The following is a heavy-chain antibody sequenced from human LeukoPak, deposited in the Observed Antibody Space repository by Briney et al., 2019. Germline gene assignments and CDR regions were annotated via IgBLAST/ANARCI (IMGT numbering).Heavy chain of an antibody. V-gene: IGHV3-66*01. J-gene: IGHJ4*02. Sequence: GGSLGLSCAASGFTVSSNYMSWVRQAPGKGLEWVSVIYSGGSTYYADSVKGRFTISRDNSKNTLYLQMNSLRAEDTAVYYCARGRSGSYYHYFDYWGQGTLVTVSS. D-gene: IGHD3-10*01. CDR1: GFTVSSNY. CDR3: ARGRSGSYYHYFDY. CDR2: IYSGGST.